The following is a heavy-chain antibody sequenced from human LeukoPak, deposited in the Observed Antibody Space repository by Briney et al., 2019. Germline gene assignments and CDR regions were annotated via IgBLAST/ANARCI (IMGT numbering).Heavy chain of an antibody. CDR2: ISSSGSNI. CDR1: GFTFSNYY. Sequence: GGSLRLSCAASGFTFSNYYMSWIRQAPGKGLEWVSYISSSGSNIYYADSVKGRFTISRDNAENSLYLQLNSLRAEDTAVYYCTRVSGDHDDLFDLWIQGTLVTVSS. CDR3: TRVSGDHDDLFDL. V-gene: IGHV3-11*01. D-gene: IGHD4-17*01. J-gene: IGHJ5*02.